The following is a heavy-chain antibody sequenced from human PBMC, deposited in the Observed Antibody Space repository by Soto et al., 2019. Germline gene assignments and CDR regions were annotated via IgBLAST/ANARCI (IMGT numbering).Heavy chain of an antibody. CDR3: ARNVEYFDP. CDR2: INTGNGKS. CDR1: GYTFTRYA. J-gene: IGHJ5*02. Sequence: ASVKVSCKASGYTFTRYAMHWVRQAPGQGLEWIGWINTGNGKSHYSQKFQGRVTFTRETSESTAYMELSRLTSEDSAVYFCARNVEYFDPCGQGTLVTVSS. D-gene: IGHD1-1*01. V-gene: IGHV1-3*04.